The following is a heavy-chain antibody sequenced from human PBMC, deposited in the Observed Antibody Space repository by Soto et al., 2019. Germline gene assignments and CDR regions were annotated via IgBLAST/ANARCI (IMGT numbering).Heavy chain of an antibody. CDR1: VFTFINXG. CDR2: ISYDGNNK. D-gene: IGHD1-1*01. Sequence: LXLXCVAYVFTFINXGVHWFREATSNGRGCVAVISYDGNNKYYAYSVKGRFTISRDNSKNTIDLQTNSLRDEDTPVYYSVQARSEGTPGYYSRMDVCGQGTT. V-gene: IGHV3-30*18. CDR3: VQARSEGTPGYYSRMDV. J-gene: IGHJ6*02.